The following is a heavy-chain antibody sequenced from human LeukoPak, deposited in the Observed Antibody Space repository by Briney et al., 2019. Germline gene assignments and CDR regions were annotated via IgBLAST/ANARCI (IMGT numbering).Heavy chain of an antibody. V-gene: IGHV3-21*04. D-gene: IGHD6-13*01. Sequence: GGSLRLSCAASGFTFSSYSMNWVRQAPGKGLEWVSPISSSSSYIYYADSVKGRFTISRDNAKNSLYLQMNSLRAEDTALYYCAKAYSSSWYGYFQHWGQGTLVTVSS. J-gene: IGHJ1*01. CDR1: GFTFSSYS. CDR3: AKAYSSSWYGYFQH. CDR2: ISSSSSYI.